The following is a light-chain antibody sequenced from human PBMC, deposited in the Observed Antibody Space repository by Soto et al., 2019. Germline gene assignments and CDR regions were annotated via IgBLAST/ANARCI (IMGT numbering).Light chain of an antibody. CDR3: QKRRNWPPSLT. CDR2: DAS. CDR1: QSVDSH. J-gene: IGKJ5*01. V-gene: IGKV3-11*01. Sequence: EIVLTQSPATLSLSPGERATLSCRASQSVDSHLAWYQQKPGQAPRLLIHDASSRATGIPARFSGSGSGTDFTLTISSLEPEDFAVYYCQKRRNWPPSLTFGQGTRLEIK.